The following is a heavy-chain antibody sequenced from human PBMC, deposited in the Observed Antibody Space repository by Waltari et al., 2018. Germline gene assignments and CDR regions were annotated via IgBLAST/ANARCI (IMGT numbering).Heavy chain of an antibody. V-gene: IGHV1-2*04. CDR2: INPNSGGT. CDR3: ARSNRLRWYPTAHLDY. Sequence: QVQLVQSGAEVKKPGASVTVSCKASGYTFTGYYMPWVPQAPGQGLEWMGWINPNSGGTNYAQKFQGWVTMTRDTSISTAYMELSRLRSDDTAVYYCARSNRLRWYPTAHLDYWGQGTLVTVSS. CDR1: GYTFTGYY. J-gene: IGHJ4*02. D-gene: IGHD4-17*01.